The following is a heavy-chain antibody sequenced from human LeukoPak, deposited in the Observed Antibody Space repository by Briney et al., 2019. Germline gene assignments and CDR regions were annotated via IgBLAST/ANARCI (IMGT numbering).Heavy chain of an antibody. V-gene: IGHV3-30*03. CDR1: GFTFSSYG. Sequence: GGSLRLSCAASGFTFSSYGMHWVRQAPGKGLEWVAVISYDGSNKYYADSVKGRFTISRDNSKTTLYLQMNSLRAEATAVYYCAQAVSSDGGYWGQGTLVTVSS. D-gene: IGHD4-23*01. J-gene: IGHJ4*02. CDR2: ISYDGSNK. CDR3: AQAVSSDGGY.